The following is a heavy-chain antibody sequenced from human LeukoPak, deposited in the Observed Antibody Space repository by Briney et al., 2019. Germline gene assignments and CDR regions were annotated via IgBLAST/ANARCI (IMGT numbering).Heavy chain of an antibody. D-gene: IGHD3-22*01. CDR2: IKSKTDGGTT. J-gene: IGHJ4*02. CDR1: GFTFNSYA. V-gene: IGHV3-15*07. Sequence: GGSLRLSCAASGFTFNSYAMNWVRQAPGKGLEWVGRIKSKTDGGTTDYAAPVKGSFTISRDDSKNTLYLQMNSLKTEDTAVYYCSTTYYYDSSEGYWGQGTLVTVSS. CDR3: STTYYYDSSEGY.